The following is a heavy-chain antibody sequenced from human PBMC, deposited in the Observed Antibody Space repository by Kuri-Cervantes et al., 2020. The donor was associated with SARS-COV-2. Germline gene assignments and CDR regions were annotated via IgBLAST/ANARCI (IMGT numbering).Heavy chain of an antibody. J-gene: IGHJ3*02. CDR2: INPNSGGT. CDR1: GYTFTGYY. Sequence: ASVKVSCKASGYTFTGYYMHWVRQAPGQGLERMGWINPNSGGTNYAQKFQGRVTMTRDTSISTAYMELSRLRSDDTAVYYCARDQDIVVVVAAAPGRGAFDIWGQGTMVTVSS. CDR3: ARDQDIVVVVAAAPGRGAFDI. D-gene: IGHD2-15*01. V-gene: IGHV1-2*02.